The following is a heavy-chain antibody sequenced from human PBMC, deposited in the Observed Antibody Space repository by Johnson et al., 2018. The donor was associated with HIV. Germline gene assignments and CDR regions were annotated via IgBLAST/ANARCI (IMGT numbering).Heavy chain of an antibody. D-gene: IGHD6-6*01. CDR2: ISYDGSNK. J-gene: IGHJ3*02. V-gene: IGHV3-30*18. CDR3: AKDRGAARAFDAFDI. CDR1: GFTFSSYG. Sequence: QVLLVESGGGVVQPGRSLRLSCAASGFTFSSYGMHWVRQAPGKGLEWVAVISYDGSNKYYADSVKGRFTISRDNSKNTLYLQMNSLRDEDTAVYYCAKDRGAARAFDAFDIWGQGTMVTVSS.